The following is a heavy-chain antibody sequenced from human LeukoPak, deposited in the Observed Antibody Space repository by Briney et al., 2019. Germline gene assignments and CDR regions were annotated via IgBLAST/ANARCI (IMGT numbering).Heavy chain of an antibody. CDR2: IYFGGST. V-gene: IGHV4-39*07. J-gene: IGHJ4*02. Sequence: SETLSLTCTVSGGSISSSSYYWGWIRPPPGKGLEWIATIYFGGSTYYNPSLKSRVTISEDTSENQFSLKLSSVTAADTAVYYCARTRGSYWGQGTLVTVSS. CDR3: ARTRGSY. CDR1: GGSISSSSYY. D-gene: IGHD3-16*01.